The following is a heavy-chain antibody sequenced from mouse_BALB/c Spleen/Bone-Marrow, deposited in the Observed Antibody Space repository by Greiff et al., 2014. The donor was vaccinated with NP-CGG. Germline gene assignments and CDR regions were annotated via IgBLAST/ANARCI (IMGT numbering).Heavy chain of an antibody. CDR3: TRHDSLYYFDY. V-gene: IGHV5-12-2*01. Sequence: EVKLMESGGGLVQPGGSLKLSCAASGFTFSSYTMSWIRQTPEKRLEWVAYISYGGGSTYYPDTVKGRFTTSRDNAKNTLYLQMSSLKSEDTAIYYCTRHDSLYYFDYWGQGTTLTVSS. D-gene: IGHD6-1*01. CDR1: GFTFSSYT. CDR2: ISYGGGST. J-gene: IGHJ2*01.